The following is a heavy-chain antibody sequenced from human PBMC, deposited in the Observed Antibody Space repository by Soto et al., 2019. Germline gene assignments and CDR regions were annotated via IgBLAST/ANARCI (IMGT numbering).Heavy chain of an antibody. CDR1: GFTFSNYD. D-gene: IGHD3-16*01. CDR2: ISYDGSNS. Sequence: QVQLVESGGGVVQPGRSLRLSCGASGFTFSNYDIHWVRQAPGKGLEWMAVISYDGSNSYYTDSVKGRFTISRDNSKNTVYLQMNSLRAEDTAVYYCARESMIGPLFDYYGLDLWGQGTTVTVSS. CDR3: ARESMIGPLFDYYGLDL. J-gene: IGHJ6*02. V-gene: IGHV3-30-3*01.